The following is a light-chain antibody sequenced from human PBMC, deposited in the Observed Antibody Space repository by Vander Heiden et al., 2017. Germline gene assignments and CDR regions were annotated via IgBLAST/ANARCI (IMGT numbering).Light chain of an antibody. Sequence: DILITPSPVPLAVSLGARATINCKTSQSVLYTSNNNDFLAWFQQKPGQPPKLLFYWASSRESGVPDRSSGSGCGTDCTLTISNLQAEDVAVYYCQQYYSTPGTFGQGTKVEIK. CDR1: QSVLYTSNNNDF. CDR3: QQYYSTPGT. J-gene: IGKJ1*01. V-gene: IGKV4-1*01. CDR2: WAS.